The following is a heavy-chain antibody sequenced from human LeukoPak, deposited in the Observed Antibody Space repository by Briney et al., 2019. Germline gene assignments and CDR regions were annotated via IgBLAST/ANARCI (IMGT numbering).Heavy chain of an antibody. Sequence: GGSLRLSCAASGFTFDAFGMTWVRQAPGKGLEWVSAIRGDAGSTGYADSVKGQITISRDNAKNSLYLQMNSLRVEDTALYYCARVWAWGSGNYFDNWGQGTLVTVSS. CDR2: IRGDAGST. D-gene: IGHD7-27*01. CDR3: ARVWAWGSGNYFDN. CDR1: GFTFDAFG. V-gene: IGHV3-20*04. J-gene: IGHJ4*02.